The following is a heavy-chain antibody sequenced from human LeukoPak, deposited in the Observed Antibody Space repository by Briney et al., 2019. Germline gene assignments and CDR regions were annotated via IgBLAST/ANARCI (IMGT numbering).Heavy chain of an antibody. CDR2: INASGGTT. Sequence: GGSLRLSCAASGFTFSSYAMTWVRQAPGKGLKWVSGINASGGTTYYEDSVRGRFTISRDNSKGTLWLQMDSLRAGDTAIYYCAKGACSGGSCSRVLDNWGQGTLVTVSS. D-gene: IGHD2-15*01. V-gene: IGHV3-23*01. CDR1: GFTFSSYA. CDR3: AKGACSGGSCSRVLDN. J-gene: IGHJ4*02.